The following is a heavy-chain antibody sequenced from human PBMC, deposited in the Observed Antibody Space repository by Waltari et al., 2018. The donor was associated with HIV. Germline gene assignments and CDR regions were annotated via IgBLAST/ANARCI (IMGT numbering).Heavy chain of an antibody. D-gene: IGHD5-12*01. J-gene: IGHJ4*02. CDR3: ASHMATISGVRFDY. V-gene: IGHV4-34*01. Sequence: QVQLQQWGAGQLKPSETLSLTCAVFGGSFSGSYWSWLRQPPGKGLEWIGKINDSGSTNYNPALKSRVTISVDTSKNQFSLKLSSVTAADTAVYYCASHMATISGVRFDYWGQGTLVTVSS. CDR1: GGSFSGSY. CDR2: INDSGST.